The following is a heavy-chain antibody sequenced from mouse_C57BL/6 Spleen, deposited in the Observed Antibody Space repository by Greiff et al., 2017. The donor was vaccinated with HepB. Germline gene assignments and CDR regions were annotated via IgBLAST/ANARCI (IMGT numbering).Heavy chain of an antibody. CDR1: GFSFNTYA. D-gene: IGHD1-1*01. CDR3: VRRALIYYYGDY. Sequence: EVQLVESGGGLVQPKGSLKLSCAASGFSFNTYAMNWVRQAPGKGLEWVARIRSKSNNYATYYADSVKDRFTISRDDSESMLYLQMNNLKTEDTAMYYCVRRALIYYYGDYWGQGTLVTVSA. V-gene: IGHV10-1*01. J-gene: IGHJ3*01. CDR2: IRSKSNNYAT.